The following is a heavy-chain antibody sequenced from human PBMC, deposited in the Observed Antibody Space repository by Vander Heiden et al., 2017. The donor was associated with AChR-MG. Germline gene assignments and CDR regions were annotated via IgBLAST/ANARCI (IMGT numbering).Heavy chain of an antibody. CDR2: IVPVFGVA. J-gene: IGHJ6*03. CDR3: ARSPPVLEWLYDYYMDV. V-gene: IGHV1-69*17. CDR1: GVTSNNYA. D-gene: IGHD3-3*01. Sequence: QVQLVQSGAEVKRPGSSVKVSCKASGVTSNNYAINWVRQAPGQGLQWLGAIVPVFGVANYEQTFRGRVTITADTSATTSYMEVRSLRSEDTAVYYCARSPPVLEWLYDYYMDVWGNGTTVTVSS.